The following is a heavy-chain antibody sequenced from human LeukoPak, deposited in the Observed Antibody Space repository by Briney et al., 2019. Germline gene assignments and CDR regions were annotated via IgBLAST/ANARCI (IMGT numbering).Heavy chain of an antibody. Sequence: GASVKVSCKTSGYTFADYFIHWVRQAPGQGLEWMGRINANSGVTEYQQKFQGRVTMTRDTSVSTAYVEVNWLISDDTAIYYCARDVTSPPNWEFDYWGQGTLVTVSS. CDR1: GYTFADYF. CDR2: INANSGVT. V-gene: IGHV1-2*06. D-gene: IGHD1-26*01. CDR3: ARDVTSPPNWEFDY. J-gene: IGHJ4*02.